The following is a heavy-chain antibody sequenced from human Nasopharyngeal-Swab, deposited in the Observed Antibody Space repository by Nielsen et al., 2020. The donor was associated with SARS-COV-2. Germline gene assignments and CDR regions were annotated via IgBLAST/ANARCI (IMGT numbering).Heavy chain of an antibody. Sequence: ASVKVSCKASGYTFTSYGISWVRQAPGQGLEWMGWISAYNGNTIYAQKFQGRVTMTEDTSTDTAYMELSSLRSEDTAVYYCRVVPAAMWYYYYGMDVWGQGTTVTVSS. CDR1: GYTFTSYG. D-gene: IGHD2-2*01. CDR3: RVVPAAMWYYYYGMDV. CDR2: ISAYNGNT. J-gene: IGHJ6*02. V-gene: IGHV1-18*01.